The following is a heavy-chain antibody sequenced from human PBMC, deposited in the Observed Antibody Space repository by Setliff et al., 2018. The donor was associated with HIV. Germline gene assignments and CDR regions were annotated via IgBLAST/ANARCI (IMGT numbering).Heavy chain of an antibody. CDR2: INHSGNT. Sequence: SETLSLTCVVYGGSFSDYYWSWIRQPPGKGLEWIGEINHSGNTTYNPSLKSRVTMSVDTTKNQFSLKLNTVTAADTATYYCLLDVPLILRTSPPLWGQGTPVTVSS. J-gene: IGHJ4*02. CDR1: GGSFSDYY. D-gene: IGHD1-7*01. CDR3: LLDVPLILRTSPPL. V-gene: IGHV4-34*01.